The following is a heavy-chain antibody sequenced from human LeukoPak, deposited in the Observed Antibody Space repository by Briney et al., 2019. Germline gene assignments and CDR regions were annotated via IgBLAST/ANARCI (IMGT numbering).Heavy chain of an antibody. J-gene: IGHJ4*02. CDR2: ISGSGGNT. D-gene: IGHD3-10*01. V-gene: IGHV3-23*01. Sequence: GGSLRLSCAASGFTFSTFAMTWVRQAPGKGLEWVSGISGSGGNTYYADSVKGRFTIYRDNSKNMLYVQMNSLRAEDTAVYYCAKDSNRGGSGSFDYWGQGTLVTVSS. CDR1: GFTFSTFA. CDR3: AKDSNRGGSGSFDY.